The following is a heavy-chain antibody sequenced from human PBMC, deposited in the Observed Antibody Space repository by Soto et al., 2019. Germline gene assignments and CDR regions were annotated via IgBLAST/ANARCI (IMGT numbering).Heavy chain of an antibody. CDR1: GGSFSGYY. J-gene: IGHJ4*02. Sequence: PSETLSLTCAVYGGSFSGYYWNWIRQPPGKGLEWIGEVNHSGTANYSPSLKSRATISVDTSKNQFSLKLKSVTAADTAVYYCARVEDFYNSGSFSPVFDYWGQGILVTVSS. V-gene: IGHV4-34*01. D-gene: IGHD3-10*01. CDR3: ARVEDFYNSGSFSPVFDY. CDR2: VNHSGTA.